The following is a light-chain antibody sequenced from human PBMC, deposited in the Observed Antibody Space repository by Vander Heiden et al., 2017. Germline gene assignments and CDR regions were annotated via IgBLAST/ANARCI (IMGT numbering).Light chain of an antibody. CDR2: CGS. V-gene: IGKV2-28*01. J-gene: IGKJ4*01. CDR3: MQAVQTPLT. Sequence: DIVMTQSPLSLPVTPGEPASISCRSSQSLLHSNGFNYLDWYVQKPGQSPQLLIYCGSSRASGVPDRFSGSGSGTDFTLKISRVEAEDVGVYYCMQAVQTPLTFGGGTKVEIK. CDR1: QSLLHSNGFNY.